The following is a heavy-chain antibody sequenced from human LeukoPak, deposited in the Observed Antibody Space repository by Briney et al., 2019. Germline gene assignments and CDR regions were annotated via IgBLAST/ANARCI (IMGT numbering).Heavy chain of an antibody. J-gene: IGHJ4*02. V-gene: IGHV1-46*01. CDR2: INPSGGST. D-gene: IGHD3-16*02. CDR1: GYTFTSYY. Sequence: ASVKVSCKASGYTFTSYYMHWVRQAPGQGLEWMGIINPSGGSTSYAQKFQGRVTMTRDTSTSTVYMELSSLRSEDTAVYYCARDNYDYVWGSYRYRFDYWGQGTLVTVSS. CDR3: ARDNYDYVWGSYRYRFDY.